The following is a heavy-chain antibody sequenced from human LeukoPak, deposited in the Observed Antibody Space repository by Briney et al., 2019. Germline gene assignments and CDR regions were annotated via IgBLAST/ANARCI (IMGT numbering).Heavy chain of an antibody. CDR2: IYYSGST. J-gene: IGHJ4*02. Sequence: PSETLSLTCTVSGGSISSSSYYWGWIRQPPGKGLEWIGSIYYSGSTYYNPSLKSRVTISVDTSKNQFSLKLSSVTAADTAVYYCARSTAYLVGANDYWGQGTLVTVSS. CDR3: ARSTAYLVGANDY. CDR1: GGSISSSSYY. D-gene: IGHD1-26*01. V-gene: IGHV4-39*07.